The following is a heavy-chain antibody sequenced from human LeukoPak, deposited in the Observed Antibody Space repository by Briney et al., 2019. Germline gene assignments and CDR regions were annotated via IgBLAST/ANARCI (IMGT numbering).Heavy chain of an antibody. D-gene: IGHD5-18*01. CDR3: ASLDTAKQPLANH. CDR2: IREERGQE. J-gene: IGHJ5*02. Sequence: PGGSLRLSCVASGVTLSNYAMSWVRQAPGKGLEWVANIREERGQEYYVDSVKGRFTISKNSAKNSLYLQMNTLRVEDTAMYYCASLDTAKQPLANHWGQGTLVTVSS. V-gene: IGHV3-7*03. CDR1: GVTLSNYA.